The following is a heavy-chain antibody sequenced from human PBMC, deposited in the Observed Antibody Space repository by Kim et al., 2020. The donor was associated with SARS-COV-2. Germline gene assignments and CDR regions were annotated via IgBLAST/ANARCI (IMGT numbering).Heavy chain of an antibody. CDR3: AKAGDHSGGYNLYSGDV. V-gene: IGHV3-23*01. Sequence: WGSLRLSCAASGFTFSSYGMNWVRQAPGKALDWVQNIVSSVDKTWSAAPVKGRFTITRDNPKNTVYLQMSSLRGEDTAVYYCAKAGDHSGGYNLYSGDVWGQGTTGTVS. J-gene: IGHJ6*02. CDR2: IVSSVDKT. CDR1: GFTFSSYG. D-gene: IGHD3-22*01.